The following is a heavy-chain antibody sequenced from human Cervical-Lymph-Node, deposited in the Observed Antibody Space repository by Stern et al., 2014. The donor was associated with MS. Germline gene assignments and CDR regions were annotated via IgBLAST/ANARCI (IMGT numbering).Heavy chain of an antibody. Sequence: VHLVESGPQVKKPGASVQVPCKPSGFTFSNYYAHWLRQAPRQRPEWVGRISPKNGATNYAPKFQGRVTMTRDTSVGLVSLEVTRLRLDDTAIYYCAENMDVWGQGTTVTVSS. V-gene: IGHV1-2*02. CDR3: AENMDV. CDR2: ISPKNGAT. CDR1: GFTFSNYY. J-gene: IGHJ6*02.